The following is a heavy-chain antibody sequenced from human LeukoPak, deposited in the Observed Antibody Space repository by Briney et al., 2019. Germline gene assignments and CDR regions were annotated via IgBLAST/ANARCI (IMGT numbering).Heavy chain of an antibody. D-gene: IGHD3-22*01. V-gene: IGHV3-21*01. Sequence: GGSLRLSCAASGFTFSSYSMNWVRQAPGKGLEWVSSISSSSSYIYYADSVKGRFTISRDNAKNSLYLQMNSLRAEDTAVYYCARKWLYYYDSSGYYYGSECFQHWGQGTLVTVSS. CDR3: ARKWLYYYDSSGYYYGSECFQH. J-gene: IGHJ1*01. CDR1: GFTFSSYS. CDR2: ISSSSSYI.